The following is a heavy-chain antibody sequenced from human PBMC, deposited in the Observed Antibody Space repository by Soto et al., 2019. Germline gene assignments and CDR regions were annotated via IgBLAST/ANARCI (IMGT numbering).Heavy chain of an antibody. CDR1: GGSIISTSYY. CDR2: IYYGGST. D-gene: IGHD2-2*01. J-gene: IGHJ6*02. Sequence: SETLSLTCTVSGGSIISTSYYWVWIRQPPGKGLEWIGTIYYGGSTYYNPSLKSRVTISVDTSKNQFSLKLNSVTAADTAVYYCARAVYCTTANCWDDFHYYNIDVWGQGTAVTVS. V-gene: IGHV4-39*01. CDR3: ARAVYCTTANCWDDFHYYNIDV.